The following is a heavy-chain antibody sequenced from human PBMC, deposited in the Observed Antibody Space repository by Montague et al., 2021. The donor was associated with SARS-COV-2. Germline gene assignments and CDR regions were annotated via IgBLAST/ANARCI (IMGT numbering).Heavy chain of an antibody. V-gene: IGHV4-39*07. J-gene: IGHJ6*02. D-gene: IGHD3-22*01. CDR2: IYYTGST. Sequence: SETLSLTCTVFGGSISSSSYYWGWIRQPPGKGLEWIGSIYYTGSTYYNPSLKSRVTISVDTSKNQFSLKLSSVTAADTAMYYCARDTRIAMLVVVTRYGLDVWGQGTTVTVSS. CDR3: ARDTRIAMLVVVTRYGLDV. CDR1: GGSISSSSYY.